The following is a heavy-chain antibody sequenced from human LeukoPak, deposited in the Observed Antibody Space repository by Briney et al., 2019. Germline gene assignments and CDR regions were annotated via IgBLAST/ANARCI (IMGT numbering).Heavy chain of an antibody. J-gene: IGHJ4*02. D-gene: IGHD6-19*01. CDR1: GFTFSNFP. V-gene: IGHV3-30-3*01. CDR3: AREKTVSGARFDY. CDR2: ISHDGINK. Sequence: GGTLTLSCAASGFTFSNFPMHWVRRAPGKGLEWVAVISHDGINKYNAASVKGRFPISRDNSKTPLYLQMNSLRAEDTAVYYCAREKTVSGARFDYWGQGTLVTVSS.